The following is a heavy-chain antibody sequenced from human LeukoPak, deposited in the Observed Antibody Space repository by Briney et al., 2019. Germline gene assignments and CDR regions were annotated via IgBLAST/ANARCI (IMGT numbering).Heavy chain of an antibody. CDR3: AKGKVNHLGAFDS. V-gene: IGHV3-23*01. CDR1: GFTFSSYA. Sequence: GGSLRLSCAASGFTFSSYAMSWVRQAPGKGLEWVSAISGSGGSTYYADSVKGRFFISRDNSKNTLDLQMDSLRADDTAMFFCAKGKVNHLGAFDSWGLGTLVTVSS. J-gene: IGHJ4*02. CDR2: ISGSGGST. D-gene: IGHD1-14*01.